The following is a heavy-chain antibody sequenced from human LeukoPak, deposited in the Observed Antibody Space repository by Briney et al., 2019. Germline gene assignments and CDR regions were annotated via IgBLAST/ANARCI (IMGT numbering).Heavy chain of an antibody. CDR2: ISAYNGNT. Sequence: ASVKVSCKASGYTFTSYGISWVRQAPGQGLEWMGWISAYNGNTNYAQKFQGRVTITADESTSTAYMELSSLRSEDTAVYYCARGRGYSYGSGSFDYWGQGTLVTVSS. CDR3: ARGRGYSYGSGSFDY. V-gene: IGHV1-18*01. D-gene: IGHD3-10*01. CDR1: GYTFTSYG. J-gene: IGHJ4*02.